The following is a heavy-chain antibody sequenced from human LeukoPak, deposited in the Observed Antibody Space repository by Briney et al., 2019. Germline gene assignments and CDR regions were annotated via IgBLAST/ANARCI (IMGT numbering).Heavy chain of an antibody. D-gene: IGHD3-22*01. CDR3: TTSYYDSSGFRA. CDR2: IKSKTDGETI. V-gene: IGHV3-15*01. Sequence: PGGSLRLSCAASGFSLNNAWMSWVRQAPGKGLEWVARIKSKTDGETIDYAAPVRGRSTISGDDSKNMVYLVMNNLKTEDTAVYYCTTSYYDSSGFRAWGQGTLVTVSS. CDR1: GFSLNNAW. J-gene: IGHJ4*02.